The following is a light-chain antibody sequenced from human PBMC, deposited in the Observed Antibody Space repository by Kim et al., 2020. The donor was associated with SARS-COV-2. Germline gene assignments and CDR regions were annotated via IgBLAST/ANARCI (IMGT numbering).Light chain of an antibody. V-gene: IGLV3-19*01. CDR3: NSRDSSGNHVV. CDR2: GKN. J-gene: IGLJ2*01. Sequence: ALGRTVRITCQGDSLRSYYASWYQQKPGQAPVLVIYGKNNRPSGIPDRFSGSSSGNTASLTITGAQAEDEADYYCNSRDSSGNHVVFGGGTKVTVL. CDR1: SLRSYY.